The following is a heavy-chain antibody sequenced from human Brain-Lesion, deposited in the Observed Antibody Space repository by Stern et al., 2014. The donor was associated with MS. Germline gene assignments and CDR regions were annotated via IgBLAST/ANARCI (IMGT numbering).Heavy chain of an antibody. CDR2: LNPNTGGT. CDR3: ARDQRGITIFGVVTDYYYLGMDV. J-gene: IGHJ6*02. D-gene: IGHD3-3*01. V-gene: IGHV1-2*02. Sequence: QDQLVQSGAEVKKPGASVKVSCKTSGYIFTGYYIHWVRQAPGQGLEWMAWLNPNTGGTKYAQKFQGRVTMSRDKSISTAYGELSSLTSDDTAVYYCARDQRGITIFGVVTDYYYLGMDVWGQGTTVTVSS. CDR1: GYIFTGYY.